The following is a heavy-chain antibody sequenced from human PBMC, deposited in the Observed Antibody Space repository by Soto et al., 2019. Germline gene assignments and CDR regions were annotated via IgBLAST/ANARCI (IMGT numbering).Heavy chain of an antibody. CDR1: GYTFTSYG. CDR3: ARDPTVTSPYYMDV. CDR2: ISAYNGNT. J-gene: IGHJ6*03. Sequence: ASVKVSCKAPGYTFTSYGISWVRQAPGQGLEWMGWISAYNGNTNYAQKLQGRVTMTTDTSTSTAYMELRSLRSDDTAVYYCARDPTVTSPYYMDVWGKGTTVTVSS. D-gene: IGHD4-17*01. V-gene: IGHV1-18*01.